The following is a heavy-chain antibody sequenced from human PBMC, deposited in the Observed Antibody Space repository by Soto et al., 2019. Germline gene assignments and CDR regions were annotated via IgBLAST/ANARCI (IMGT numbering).Heavy chain of an antibody. CDR3: AKQKSYYDWGGSYSPYYYYYMDV. V-gene: IGHV4-31*01. CDR1: GGSISSGGYY. D-gene: IGHD3-16*01. CDR2: IYYSGST. J-gene: IGHJ6*03. Sequence: QVQLQESGPGLVKPSQTLSLTCTVSGGSISSGGYYWSWIRQHPGKGLEWIGYIYYSGSTYYNPSPKNSVATTSEDTTKNQFSKQMSAAAAATAVVYYSAKQKSYYDWGGSYSPYYYYYMDVWGKGTTVTVSS.